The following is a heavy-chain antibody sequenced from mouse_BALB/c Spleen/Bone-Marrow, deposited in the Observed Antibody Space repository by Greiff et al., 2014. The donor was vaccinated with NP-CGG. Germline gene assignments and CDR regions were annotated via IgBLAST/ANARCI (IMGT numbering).Heavy chain of an antibody. CDR2: IDPANGYT. D-gene: IGHD4-1*01. J-gene: IGHJ2*01. V-gene: IGHV14-3*02. CDR3: ATLTGTFDY. Sequence: EVHLVESGAELVKPGASVKLSSTASGFNIKDTYMNWVKQRAEQGLEWIGRIDPANGYTEYDPKFQGKATIIADTSSNTAYLQLGSLTSEDTAVYYCATLTGTFDYWAQGTTLTVSS. CDR1: GFNIKDTY.